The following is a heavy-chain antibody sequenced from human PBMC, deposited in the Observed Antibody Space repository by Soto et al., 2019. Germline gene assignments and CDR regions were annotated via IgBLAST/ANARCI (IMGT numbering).Heavy chain of an antibody. Sequence: EVQLVESGGGLVKPGGSLRLSCAASGFTFSSYSMNWVRQAPGKGLEWVSSISSSSSYIYYADSVKGRFTISRDNAKNSLYLQMNCLRAEDTAVYYCARLRIAVAEYYFDYWGQGTLVTVSS. CDR2: ISSSSSYI. J-gene: IGHJ4*02. CDR1: GFTFSSYS. D-gene: IGHD6-19*01. V-gene: IGHV3-21*01. CDR3: ARLRIAVAEYYFDY.